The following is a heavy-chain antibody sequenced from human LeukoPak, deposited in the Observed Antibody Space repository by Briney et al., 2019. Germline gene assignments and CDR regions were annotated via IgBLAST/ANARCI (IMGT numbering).Heavy chain of an antibody. CDR1: GFTFSDYA. CDR2: ISDRGDRT. CDR3: AKDSYDSSGSRYDY. J-gene: IGHJ4*02. V-gene: IGHV3-23*01. D-gene: IGHD3-22*01. Sequence: GGSLRLSCAASGFTFSDYAMSWVRQAPGKGLEWVSAISDRGDRTWDADSVKGRVTISRDNYKNALFLQMNSLRAEDTAIYYCAKDSYDSSGSRYDYWGQGTLVTVSS.